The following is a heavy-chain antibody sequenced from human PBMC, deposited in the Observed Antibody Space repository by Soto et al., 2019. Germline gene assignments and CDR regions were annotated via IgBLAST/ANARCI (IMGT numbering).Heavy chain of an antibody. V-gene: IGHV1-69*13. CDR3: ARVSYESSGSYGGWFDP. D-gene: IGHD3-22*01. CDR1: GGTFSSYA. CDR2: IIPIFGTA. J-gene: IGHJ5*02. Sequence: ASVKVSCKASGGTFSSYAISWVRQAPGQGLEWMGGIIPIFGTANYAQKFQGRVTITADESTSTAYMELSSLRSEDTAVYYCARVSYESSGSYGGWFDPWGQGXLVTVSS.